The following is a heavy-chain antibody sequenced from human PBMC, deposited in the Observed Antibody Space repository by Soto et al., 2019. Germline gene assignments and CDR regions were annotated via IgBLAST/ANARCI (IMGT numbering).Heavy chain of an antibody. CDR2: IYTSGST. Sequence: SETLSLTCTVSGGSISSYYWSWIRQPAGKGLEWIGRIYTSGSTNYNPSLKSRVTMSVDTSKNQFSLKLSSVTAADTAVYYCARDRRGSWYNAFDIWGQGTMVTVSS. CDR3: ARDRRGSWYNAFDI. V-gene: IGHV4-4*07. CDR1: GGSISSYY. J-gene: IGHJ3*02. D-gene: IGHD6-13*01.